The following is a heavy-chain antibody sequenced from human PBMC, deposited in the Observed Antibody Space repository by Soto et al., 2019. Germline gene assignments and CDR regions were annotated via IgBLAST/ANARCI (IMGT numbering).Heavy chain of an antibody. CDR1: CASSESGGYS. CDR3: ARILMNYYRLDY. D-gene: IGHD3-10*01. J-gene: IGHJ4*02. V-gene: IGHV4-30-4*01. Sequence: SETLSLTRTVFCASSESGGYSGSWIRQPPGQGLEWMGHIYYSGSTYYNPSLKSRAGISVDSSKSQGSLKLTYVTAADTAVHFCARILMNYYRLDYWGQGALVTVSS. CDR2: IYYSGST.